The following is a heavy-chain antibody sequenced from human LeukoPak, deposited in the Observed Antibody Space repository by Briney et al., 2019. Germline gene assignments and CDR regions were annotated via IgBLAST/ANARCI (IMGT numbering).Heavy chain of an antibody. J-gene: IGHJ6*02. CDR2: ISGSGGST. V-gene: IGHV3-23*01. D-gene: IGHD3-22*01. Sequence: GGSLRLSCAASGFTFSSYAMSWVRQAPGKGLEWVSAISGSGGSTYYADSVKGRFTISRDNSKNTLYLQMNSLRAEDTAVYYCAKGTDYYDSSGRYYYYGMDVWGQGTTVTVSS. CDR3: AKGTDYYDSSGRYYYYGMDV. CDR1: GFTFSSYA.